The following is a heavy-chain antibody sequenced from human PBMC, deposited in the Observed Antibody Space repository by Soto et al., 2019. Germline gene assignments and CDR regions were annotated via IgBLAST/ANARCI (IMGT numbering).Heavy chain of an antibody. V-gene: IGHV4-59*08. CDR1: GGSISRYY. J-gene: IGHJ4*02. D-gene: IGHD1-26*01. CDR2: IYYSGST. Sequence: SETLSLTCTVSGGSISRYYWNWIRQPPGKGLEWIGYIYYSGSTNYNPSLKSRVTISVDTSKNQFSLKLSSVTAADTAIYFCASLRHSGTSDYWGQGTLVTVSS. CDR3: ASLRHSGTSDY.